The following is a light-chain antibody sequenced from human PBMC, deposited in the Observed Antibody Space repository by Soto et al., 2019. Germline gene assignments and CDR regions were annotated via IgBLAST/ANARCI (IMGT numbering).Light chain of an antibody. CDR1: QYVGTR. CDR3: HQRQSWPRT. Sequence: EIVLTQSPATLSSSPGETATLSCRTSQYVGTRLAWYQHKPGQAPRLLIYYTSNRATGVPARFSGSGSGTDFTLTISXLAPEDFAIYYCHQRQSWPRTFGQGTKVDIK. V-gene: IGKV3-11*01. CDR2: YTS. J-gene: IGKJ1*01.